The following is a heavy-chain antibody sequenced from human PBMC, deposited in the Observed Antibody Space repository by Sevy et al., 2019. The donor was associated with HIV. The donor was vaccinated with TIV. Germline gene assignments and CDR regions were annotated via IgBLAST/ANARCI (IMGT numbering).Heavy chain of an antibody. CDR3: ARSGGSYAYGMDV. CDR1: EFTFSSYW. V-gene: IGHV3-7*01. D-gene: IGHD1-26*01. CDR2: IKQDGSEK. J-gene: IGHJ6*02. Sequence: GGYLRLSCAASEFTFSSYWMSWVRRAPGKGLEWVANIKQDGSEKYYVDPVKGRFTISRDNGKNSLYLQMNSLRAEDTAVYYCARSGGSYAYGMDVWGQGTTVTVSS.